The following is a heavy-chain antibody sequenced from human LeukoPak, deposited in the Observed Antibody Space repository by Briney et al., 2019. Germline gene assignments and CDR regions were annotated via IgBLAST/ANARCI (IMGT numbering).Heavy chain of an antibody. CDR3: ARDYFDVAFDP. Sequence: ASVTVSCKASGYPFSDSYLHWVRQAPGQGLEWMGWISCKSGGTSYAQKFQGRVTMTRDTSITTAYMELSRLTSDDTAIYYCARDYFDVAFDPWGQGTLVTVSA. V-gene: IGHV1-2*02. D-gene: IGHD2/OR15-2a*01. CDR2: ISCKSGGT. J-gene: IGHJ5*02. CDR1: GYPFSDSY.